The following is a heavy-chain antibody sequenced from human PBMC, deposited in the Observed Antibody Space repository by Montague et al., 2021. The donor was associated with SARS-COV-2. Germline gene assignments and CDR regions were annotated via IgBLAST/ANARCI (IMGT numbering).Heavy chain of an antibody. CDR3: AREGALVDTPMMAFDY. D-gene: IGHD5-18*01. J-gene: IGHJ4*02. CDR2: ISYDGSNA. CDR1: GFTFSSYT. Sequence: SLRLSCAASGFTFSSYTMHWVRQVPGKGLEWVAIISYDGSNAYYADSVKGRFTVSRDNSKRTLYLEMDSPRAEDTAVYYCAREGALVDTPMMAFDYWGQGTLVTVSS. V-gene: IGHV3-30*04.